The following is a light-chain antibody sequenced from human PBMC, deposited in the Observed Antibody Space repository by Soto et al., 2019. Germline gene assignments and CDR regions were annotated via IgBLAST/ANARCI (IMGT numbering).Light chain of an antibody. CDR3: QHYYSFWP. V-gene: IGKV1-5*03. J-gene: IGKJ1*01. Sequence: DIQMTQSPSFLSASLGDRVTIACRASRNVDKWLAWYHQKPGKDPRLLIYAASNLESGVPSRLGGSGSGTEFTLTINSLQPDDVGNYYCQHYYSFWPFGQGTTVEIK. CDR2: AAS. CDR1: RNVDKW.